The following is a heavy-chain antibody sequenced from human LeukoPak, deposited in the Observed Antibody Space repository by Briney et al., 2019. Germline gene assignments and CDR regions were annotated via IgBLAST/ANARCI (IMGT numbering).Heavy chain of an antibody. Sequence: VGSLRLSCAASGFTFSSYWMSWGRQAPVMVLEWVGGIKSKCGGGTTDYSSPVKGRLILLRDDSKNTLYLQLNSLKTYDRAVYYGTTDRNDFWSGYLPSDYWGQGTLVTVST. CDR1: GFTFSSYW. J-gene: IGHJ4*02. D-gene: IGHD3-3*01. CDR2: IKSKCGGGTT. CDR3: TTDRNDFWSGYLPSDY. V-gene: IGHV3-15*01.